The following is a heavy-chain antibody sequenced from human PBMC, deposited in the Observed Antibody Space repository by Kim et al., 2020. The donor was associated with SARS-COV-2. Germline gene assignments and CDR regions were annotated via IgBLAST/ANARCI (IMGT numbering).Heavy chain of an antibody. CDR1: GFIFSTYG. Sequence: GGSLRLSCAASGFIFSTYGMHWVRQAPGRGLEWVAVIADDGRNKFYAESVKGRFTISRDNSKNTMYLQMNSLRSEDTAVYYCAKEGGCSSTSCSDKWLDPWGQRTLVPVSS. J-gene: IGHJ5*02. CDR2: IADDGRNK. V-gene: IGHV3-30*18. CDR3: AKEGGCSSTSCSDKWLDP. D-gene: IGHD2-2*01.